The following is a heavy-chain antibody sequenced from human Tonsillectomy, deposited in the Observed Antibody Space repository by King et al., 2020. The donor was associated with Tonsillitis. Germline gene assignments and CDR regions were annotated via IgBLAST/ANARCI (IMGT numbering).Heavy chain of an antibody. J-gene: IGHJ5*02. CDR2: INPNSGGT. CDR3: ARGQCTEMGSPDR. V-gene: IGHV1-2*02. D-gene: IGHD2-8*01. CDR1: GYTFTDYY. Sequence: VQLVESGAEVKKPGASVKVSCKASGYTFTDYYLHWVRQAPGQGPEWVGWINPNSGGTKFAQKFQGRVTMTRDTSISTAFMELNSLRSDDTAVYYGARGQCTEMGSPDRWGQGTLVTVSS.